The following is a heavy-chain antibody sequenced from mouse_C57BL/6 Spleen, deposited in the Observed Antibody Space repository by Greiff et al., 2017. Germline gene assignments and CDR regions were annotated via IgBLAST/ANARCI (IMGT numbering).Heavy chain of an antibody. Sequence: QVQLQQPGAELVRPGSSVKLSCKASGYTFTSYWLHWVKQRPIQGLEWIGNIDPSDSETHYNQKFKDKATLTVAKSSSTAYMQLSSLTSEDSAVYYCARGGRNYYAMDYWGQGTSVTVSS. V-gene: IGHV1-52*01. CDR2: IDPSDSET. CDR3: ARGGRNYYAMDY. J-gene: IGHJ4*01. CDR1: GYTFTSYW.